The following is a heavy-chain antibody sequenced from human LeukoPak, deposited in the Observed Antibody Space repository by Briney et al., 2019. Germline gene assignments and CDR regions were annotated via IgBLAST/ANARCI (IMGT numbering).Heavy chain of an antibody. V-gene: IGHV3-48*01. Sequence: GGSLRLSCEASGFTFSSYNMNWVRQAPGKGLEWVSYIRSSSTTIYYADSVKGRFTISRDNAKNSLYLQMNSLRAEDTAVYYCARAKRNGFDIWGQGTMVTVSS. CDR1: GFTFSSYN. CDR2: IRSSSTTI. CDR3: ARAKRNGFDI. J-gene: IGHJ3*02.